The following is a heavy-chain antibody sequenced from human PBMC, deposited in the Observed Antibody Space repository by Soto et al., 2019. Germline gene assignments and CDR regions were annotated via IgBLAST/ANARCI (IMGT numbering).Heavy chain of an antibody. D-gene: IGHD6-6*01. CDR2: IIPIFGTA. CDR3: ARGSGSSSDYYYYYYGMDV. V-gene: IGHV1-69*06. J-gene: IGHJ6*02. Sequence: QVQLVQSGAEVKKPGSSVKVSCKASGGTFSSYAISWVRQAPGQGLEWMGGIIPIFGTANYAQKFQGRVTITAEKSTSTAYMELSSLRSEDTAVYYCARGSGSSSDYYYYYYGMDVWGQGTTVTVSS. CDR1: GGTFSSYA.